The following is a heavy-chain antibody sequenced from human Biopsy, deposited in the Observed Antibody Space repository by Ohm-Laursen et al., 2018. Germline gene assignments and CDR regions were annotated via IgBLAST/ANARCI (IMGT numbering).Heavy chain of an antibody. V-gene: IGHV1-8*01. CDR3: ARDFNYDGGGSFNFDY. Sequence: SVKVSCKASGYTFTNYNVNWMRQATGQGLEWMGWMNPNSGNTGYAQKFQGRVTMTRNTSISTAYMELSSLTSVDTAVYYCARDFNYDGGGSFNFDYWGQGTLVTVSS. D-gene: IGHD3-22*01. CDR1: GYTFTNYN. J-gene: IGHJ4*02. CDR2: MNPNSGNT.